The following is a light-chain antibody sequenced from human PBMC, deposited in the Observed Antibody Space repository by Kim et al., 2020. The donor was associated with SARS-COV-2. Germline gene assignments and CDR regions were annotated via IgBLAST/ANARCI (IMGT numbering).Light chain of an antibody. CDR3: QQYAGSPYT. CDR1: QSVSSGN. J-gene: IGKJ2*01. V-gene: IGKV3-20*01. CDR2: GAS. Sequence: LSLGQSATLSCRASQSVSSGNLAWYQQKPGQAPRLLIYGASSRVPGIPDRFSGGGSGTDFTLTISRLEPEDFAMYYCQQYAGSPYTFGQGTKLEI.